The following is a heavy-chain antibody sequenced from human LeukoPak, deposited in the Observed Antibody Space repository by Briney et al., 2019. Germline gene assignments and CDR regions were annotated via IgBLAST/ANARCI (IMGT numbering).Heavy chain of an antibody. J-gene: IGHJ4*02. CDR2: IYYSGST. V-gene: IGHV4-39*07. CDR3: ARGGGDFWSGYPSYFDY. Sequence: SETLSLTCTVSGGSISSSSYYWGWIRQPPGKGLEWIGSIYYSGSTYYNPSLKSRVTISVDTSKNQFSLKLSSVTAADTAVYYCARGGGDFWSGYPSYFDYWGQGTLVTVSS. D-gene: IGHD3-3*01. CDR1: GGSISSSSYY.